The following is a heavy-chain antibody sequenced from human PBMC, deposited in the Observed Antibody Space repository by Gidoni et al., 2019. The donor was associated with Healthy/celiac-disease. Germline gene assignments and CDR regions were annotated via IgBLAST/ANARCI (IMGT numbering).Heavy chain of an antibody. CDR1: GCTCSSYA. CDR3: ARDRPQLGQYGMDV. Sequence: QVQLVEAGGGVVQPGRSLRLTCAAEGCTCSSYAMHWVRQAPGKGLEWVAVISYDGRNQSSAASVKGRFTISRDTSKNTLYLQMNSLRAEDTAVYYCARDRPQLGQYGMDVWGQGTTVTVSS. J-gene: IGHJ6*02. V-gene: IGHV3-30-3*01. D-gene: IGHD6-13*01. CDR2: ISYDGRNQ.